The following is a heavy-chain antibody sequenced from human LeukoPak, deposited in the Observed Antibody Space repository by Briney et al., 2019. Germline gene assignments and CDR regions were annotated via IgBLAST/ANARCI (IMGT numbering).Heavy chain of an antibody. CDR3: ARAKRSGYREFGGFDY. CDR1: GDSVSTNSAA. CDR2: TYYRSKWYN. D-gene: IGHD3-3*01. V-gene: IGHV6-1*01. J-gene: IGHJ4*02. Sequence: SQTLSLTCAISGDSVSTNSAAWNWIRQSPSRGLEWLGRTYYRSKWYNDYAVSVKSRITINPDTSKNQFSLQLNSVTPEDTAVYYCARAKRSGYREFGGFDYWGQGTLVTVSS.